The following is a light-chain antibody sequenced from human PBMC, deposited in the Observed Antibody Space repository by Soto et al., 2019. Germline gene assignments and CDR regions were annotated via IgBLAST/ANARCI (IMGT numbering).Light chain of an antibody. J-gene: IGKJ3*01. CDR2: DAS. CDR1: QSLSSN. CDR3: QQYNNWPLLFT. V-gene: IGKV3-15*01. Sequence: EIVMTQSPVTLSVSPGERATLSCRASQSLSSNLAWYQQKPGQPPRLLIYDASTRATGIPARFSGSGSGTEFTLTISSLQSEDFVVYYCQQYNNWPLLFTFGPGTKVDVK.